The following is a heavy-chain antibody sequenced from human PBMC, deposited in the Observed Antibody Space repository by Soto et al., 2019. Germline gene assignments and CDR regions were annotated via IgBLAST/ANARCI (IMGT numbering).Heavy chain of an antibody. CDR2: ISYDGGNK. CDR3: ASPLTLYYYYGRDV. V-gene: IGHV3-30-3*01. CDR1: GFTFSSYA. Sequence: QVQLVESGGGVVQPGRSLRLSCAASGFTFSSYAMHWVRQAPGKGLEWVAVISYDGGNKYYADSVKGRFTISRDNSKNTLYLQMNSLRAEDTSVYYCASPLTLYYYYGRDVWGQGTTVTVSS. J-gene: IGHJ6*02.